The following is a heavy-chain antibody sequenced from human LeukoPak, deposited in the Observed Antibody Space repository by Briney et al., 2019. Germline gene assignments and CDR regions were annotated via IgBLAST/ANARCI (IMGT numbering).Heavy chain of an antibody. J-gene: IGHJ5*02. V-gene: IGHV1-8*01. CDR3: ARGGQDDFWSGFLWFDP. CDR1: GYTFTSYD. Sequence: ASVKVSCKASGYTFTSYDINWVRQATGQGLEWMGWMNPNSGNTGYAQKFQGRVTMTRNTSISTAYMGLSSLRSEDTAVYYCARGGQDDFWSGFLWFDPWGQGTLVTVSS. CDR2: MNPNSGNT. D-gene: IGHD3-3*01.